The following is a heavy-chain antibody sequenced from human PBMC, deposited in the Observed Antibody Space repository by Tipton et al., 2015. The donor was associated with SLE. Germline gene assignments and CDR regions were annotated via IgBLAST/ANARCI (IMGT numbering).Heavy chain of an antibody. Sequence: TLSLTCAVYGGSFSGYYWSWIRQPPGKGLEWIGYIYHSGGTNHSPSLRSRLTTSVDTSKNQFSLRLSSVTAADTAVYYCARPYGSGSFQLDYWGQGTLVTVSS. V-gene: IGHV4-59*01. CDR3: ARPYGSGSFQLDY. J-gene: IGHJ4*02. CDR1: GGSFSGYY. CDR2: IYHSGGT. D-gene: IGHD3-10*01.